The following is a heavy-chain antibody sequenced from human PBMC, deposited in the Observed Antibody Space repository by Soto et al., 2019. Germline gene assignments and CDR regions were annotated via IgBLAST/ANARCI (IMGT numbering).Heavy chain of an antibody. D-gene: IGHD3-10*01. CDR3: ARDWGGLVVSGMDV. J-gene: IGHJ6*02. V-gene: IGHV3-48*02. Sequence: APGKGLEWVSYISSSMSTIYYADSVKGRFTISRDNAKNSLYLQMNSLRDEDTAVYYCARDWGGLVVSGMDVWGQGTTVTVSS. CDR2: ISSSMSTI.